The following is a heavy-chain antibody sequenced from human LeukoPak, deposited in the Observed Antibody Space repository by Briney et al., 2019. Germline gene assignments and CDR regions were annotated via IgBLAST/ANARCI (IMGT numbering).Heavy chain of an antibody. J-gene: IGHJ4*02. CDR3: ALGGSGSYYLDY. V-gene: IGHV1-8*01. CDR1: GYTFTSYD. D-gene: IGHD3-10*01. CDR2: MNPNSGNT. Sequence: ASVKVSCKASGYTFTSYDINWVRQATGQGLEWMGWMNPNSGNTGYAQKFQGRVTMTRNTSISTAYMELSSLRSEDTAVYYRALGGSGSYYLDYWGQGTLVTVSS.